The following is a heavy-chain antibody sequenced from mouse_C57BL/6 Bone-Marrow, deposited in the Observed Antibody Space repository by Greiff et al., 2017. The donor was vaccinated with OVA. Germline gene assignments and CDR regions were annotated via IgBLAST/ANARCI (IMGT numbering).Heavy chain of an antibody. D-gene: IGHD2-2*01. V-gene: IGHV1-69*01. CDR2: IDPSDSYT. J-gene: IGHJ3*01. CDR1: GYTFPSYW. CDR3: ARGGYDVAY. Sequence: VQLQQPGAELVMPGASVKLSCKASGYTFPSYWMHWVKQRPGPGLEWIGEIDPSDSYTNYNQKFKGKSTLTVDKSSSTAYMQLSSLTSEDSAVYYCARGGYDVAYWGQGTLVTVSA.